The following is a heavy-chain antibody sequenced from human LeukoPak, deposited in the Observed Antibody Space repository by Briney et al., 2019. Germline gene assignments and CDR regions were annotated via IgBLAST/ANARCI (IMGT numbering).Heavy chain of an antibody. CDR2: IYYSGST. J-gene: IGHJ5*02. Sequence: SETLSLTCTVSGGSISSYYWSWIRQPPGKGLEWIGYIYYSGSTNYNPSLKSRVTISVDTSKNQFSLKLSSVTAADTAVYYCARDQYSLFDPWGQGTLVTVSS. CDR1: GGSISSYY. V-gene: IGHV4-59*01. D-gene: IGHD2/OR15-2a*01. CDR3: ARDQYSLFDP.